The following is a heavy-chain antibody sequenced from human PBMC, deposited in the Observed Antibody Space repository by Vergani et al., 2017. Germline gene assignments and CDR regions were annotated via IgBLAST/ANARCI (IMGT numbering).Heavy chain of an antibody. D-gene: IGHD4-17*01. Sequence: EVQLVESGGGLVQPGGSLRLSCAASGFTFSSYSMNWVRQAPGKGLEWVSYISSSSSTIYYADSVKGRFTISRDNAKNSLYLQMNSLRAEDTAVYYCAGDQTSYGDYTTVYWGQGTLVTVSS. CDR2: ISSSSSTI. V-gene: IGHV3-48*01. CDR1: GFTFSSYS. CDR3: AGDQTSYGDYTTVY. J-gene: IGHJ4*02.